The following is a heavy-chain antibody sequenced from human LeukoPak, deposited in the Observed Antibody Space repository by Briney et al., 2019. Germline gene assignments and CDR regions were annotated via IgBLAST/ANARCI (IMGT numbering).Heavy chain of an antibody. CDR2: IKHDGSEK. D-gene: IGHD6-25*01. J-gene: IGHJ4*02. CDR3: AREAAAPSDS. V-gene: IGHV3-7*04. CDR1: GFTFSSFW. Sequence: GGSLTLSCAASGFTFSSFWMSWVRQAPGKGLEWVGNIKHDGSEKYYVDSVKCRFTMARDNAKNSLYLQMHSLSAEDTAVYYCAREAAAPSDSWGQGTLVTVSS.